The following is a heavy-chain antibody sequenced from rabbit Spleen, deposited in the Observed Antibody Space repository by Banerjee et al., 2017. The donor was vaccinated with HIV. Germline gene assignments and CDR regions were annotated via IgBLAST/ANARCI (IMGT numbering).Heavy chain of an antibody. J-gene: IGHJ4*01. D-gene: IGHD1-1*01. CDR1: GFSFSSEYD. CDR3: ARSGSGLYMYL. V-gene: IGHV1S45*01. CDR2: IDTDGSGST. Sequence: QEQLEESGGGLVKPEGSLTLTCKASGFSFSSEYDMCWVRQAPGKGLEWIGCIDTDGSGSTYYASWAKGRFTISKTSSTTVTLQMTSLTAADTATYVCARSGSGLYMYLWGQGTLVTVS.